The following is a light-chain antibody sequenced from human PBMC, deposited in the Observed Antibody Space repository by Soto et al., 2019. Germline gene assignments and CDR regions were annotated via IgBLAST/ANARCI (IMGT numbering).Light chain of an antibody. Sequence: QSALTQPASVPGSPGQSITISCTGTSSDVGGYDFVSWYQHHPGKAPKLIIYEVRTRPSGVSDRFSGSKSGNTASLTISGLQAEDEADYYCSSYTSDWGVFGTGTKVTVL. CDR2: EVR. V-gene: IGLV2-14*01. J-gene: IGLJ1*01. CDR3: SSYTSDWGV. CDR1: SSDVGGYDF.